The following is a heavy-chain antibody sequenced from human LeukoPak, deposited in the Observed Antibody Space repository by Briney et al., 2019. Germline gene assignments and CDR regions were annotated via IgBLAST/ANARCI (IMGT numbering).Heavy chain of an antibody. Sequence: SVKVSCKASGGTFSSYAISLVRQAPGQGLEWMGGIIPIFGTANYAQKFQGRVTITADESTSTAYMELSSLRSEDTAVYYCARRHGDYLYYFDYWGQGTLVTVSS. V-gene: IGHV1-69*13. D-gene: IGHD4-17*01. CDR3: ARRHGDYLYYFDY. CDR2: IIPIFGTA. J-gene: IGHJ4*02. CDR1: GGTFSSYA.